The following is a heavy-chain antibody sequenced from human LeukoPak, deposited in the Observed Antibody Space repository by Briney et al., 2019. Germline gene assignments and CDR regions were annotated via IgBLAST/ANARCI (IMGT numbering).Heavy chain of an antibody. V-gene: IGHV3-21*01. Sequence: GGSLRLSCAVSGITVSRYDMSWVRQAPGKGLEWVSIISSGSSAIFSADALKGRFTISRDDAKNLLYLDMNSLRAEDTAVYYCARGHTAVTRHFDFWGQGTLVTVSS. CDR2: ISSGSSAI. CDR1: GITVSRYD. J-gene: IGHJ4*02. CDR3: ARGHTAVTRHFDF. D-gene: IGHD4-17*01.